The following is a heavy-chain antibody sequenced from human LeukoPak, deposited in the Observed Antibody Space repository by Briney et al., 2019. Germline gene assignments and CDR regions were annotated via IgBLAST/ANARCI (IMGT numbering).Heavy chain of an antibody. CDR1: GGSFSGYY. CDR3: ARGGIVVVQPFDP. D-gene: IGHD2-2*01. V-gene: IGHV4-34*01. J-gene: IGHJ5*02. Sequence: SETLSLTCAVCGGSFSGYYWSWIRQPPGKGLEWIGEINHSGSTNYNPSLKSRVTISVDTSKNQFSLKLSSVTAADTAVYYCARGGIVVVQPFDPWGQGTLVTVSS. CDR2: INHSGST.